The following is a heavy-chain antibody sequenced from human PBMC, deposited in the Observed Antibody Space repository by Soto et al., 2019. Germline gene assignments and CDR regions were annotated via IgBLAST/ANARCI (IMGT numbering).Heavy chain of an antibody. CDR3: ARSITGTVRSYYGMDV. V-gene: IGHV1-69*12. J-gene: IGHJ6*02. Sequence: QVQLVQSGAEVKKPGSSVKVSCKASGGTFSSYAISWVRQAPGQGLEWMGGIIPIFGTANHAQKFQGRVTITADESTSXAYMKRRSLRSEETEMYYCARSITGTVRSYYGMDVWGQGTTVTVSS. CDR1: GGTFSSYA. CDR2: IIPIFGTA. D-gene: IGHD1-20*01.